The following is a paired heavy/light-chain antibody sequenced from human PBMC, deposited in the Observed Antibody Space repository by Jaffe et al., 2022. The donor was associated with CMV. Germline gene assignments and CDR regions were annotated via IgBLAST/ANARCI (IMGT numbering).Light chain of an antibody. Sequence: QSALTQPASVSGSPGQSITISCTGTSSDILFYKHVSWYQQHPGKAPRLMIYDVGNRPSGVSNRFSGSKSGNTASLTISGLQAEDEADYYCSSSTNNGPLEFGGGTKLTVL. V-gene: IGLV2-14*03. CDR3: SSSTNNGPLE. CDR2: DVG. CDR1: SSDILFYKH. J-gene: IGLJ2*01.
Heavy chain of an antibody. CDR1: GFSLNTSGVG. CDR2: IFWDDDK. V-gene: IGHV2-5*02. CDR3: AHRYLYGNFNSFDI. J-gene: IGHJ3*02. D-gene: IGHD1-7*01. Sequence: QITLKESGPPLVKPTQTLTLTCAFSGFSLNTSGVGVAWIRQPPGKALEWLALIFWDDDKRYSPSLKSRLSIAKDTSRNQVVLTMTHMDPVDTATYFCAHRYLYGNFNSFDIWGQGTMVTVSS.